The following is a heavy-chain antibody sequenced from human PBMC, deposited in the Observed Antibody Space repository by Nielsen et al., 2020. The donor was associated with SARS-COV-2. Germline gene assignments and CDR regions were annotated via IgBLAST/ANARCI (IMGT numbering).Heavy chain of an antibody. D-gene: IGHD2-15*01. CDR3: ARGGGDFDY. Sequence: GESLKISCAASGFTFSSYSMNWVRQVPGKGLEWVSSISSSSSYIYYADSVKGRFTISRDNAKNSLYLQMNSLRAEDTAVYYCARGGGDFDYWGQGTLVTVSS. CDR1: GFTFSSYS. CDR2: ISSSSSYI. V-gene: IGHV3-21*01. J-gene: IGHJ4*02.